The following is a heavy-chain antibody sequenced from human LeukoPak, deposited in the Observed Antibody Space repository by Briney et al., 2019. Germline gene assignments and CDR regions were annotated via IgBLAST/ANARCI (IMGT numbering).Heavy chain of an antibody. V-gene: IGHV3-7*03. J-gene: IGHJ4*02. CDR3: GRAEPLWDIVVVVAAAGYYFDY. D-gene: IGHD2-15*01. CDR1: GFTFSSYW. Sequence: GGSLRLSCAASGFTFSSYWMSWVRQAPGKGLEWVANIKQDGSEKYYVDSVKGRFTISRDNAKNSLYLQMNSLRAEDTAVYYCGRAEPLWDIVVVVAAAGYYFDYWGQGTLVTVSS. CDR2: IKQDGSEK.